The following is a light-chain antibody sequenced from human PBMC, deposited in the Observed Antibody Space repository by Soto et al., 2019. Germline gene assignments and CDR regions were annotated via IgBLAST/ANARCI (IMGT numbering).Light chain of an antibody. Sequence: EIVLTQSPGTLSLSPGERATLSCRASQSVSSSFLAWYQQKPGQAPRLLIYGASSRATGIPDRFSGSGSGTDFTLTISRLEPEDFAVCYCQQYDSSPWTFGQGTKVEIK. CDR2: GAS. CDR3: QQYDSSPWT. J-gene: IGKJ1*01. CDR1: QSVSSSF. V-gene: IGKV3-20*01.